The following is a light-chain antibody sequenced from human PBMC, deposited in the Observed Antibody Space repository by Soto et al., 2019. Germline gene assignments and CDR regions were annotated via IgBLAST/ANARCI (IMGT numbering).Light chain of an antibody. V-gene: IGLV1-40*01. CDR1: SSNIGAGYD. CDR2: AKT. J-gene: IGLJ2*01. Sequence: QSVLAQPPSVSGAPGQRVTISCTGSSSNIGAGYDVHWYQQFPGTAPKLLIYAKTNRPSGVPDRFSGSWSGTAASLAITGLRAEDEADYYCQSYDNSLRGVVFGGGTKLTVL. CDR3: QSYDNSLRGVV.